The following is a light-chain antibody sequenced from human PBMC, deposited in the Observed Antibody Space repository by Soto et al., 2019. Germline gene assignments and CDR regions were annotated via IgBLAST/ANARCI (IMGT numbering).Light chain of an antibody. CDR2: KAS. J-gene: IGKJ1*01. V-gene: IGKV1-5*03. Sequence: DIQMTQSPSTLSASVGDRVTITCRASQNINTWLSWYHQAPGEPPKLLIFKASGLQSGVPSRFSGGGSATRFTLTINGLQPDDFGTYYCMQSSNYVWTFGQGTKVEVK. CDR1: QNINTW. CDR3: MQSSNYVWT.